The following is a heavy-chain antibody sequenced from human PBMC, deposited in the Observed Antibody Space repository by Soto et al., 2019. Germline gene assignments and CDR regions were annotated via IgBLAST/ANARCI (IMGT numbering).Heavy chain of an antibody. Sequence: QVQLVESGGGVVQPGTSLRLSCVASGFTFNEFDMHWIRQTPDKRLQWVAFIAYDGINKYYTGSVKGRFSVSRDNSKNTVSLQMNNLGLEDTATYFCARGDQYDILHRYYAMDVWGPGTTVTISS. CDR3: ARGDQYDILHRYYAMDV. V-gene: IGHV3-30-3*01. D-gene: IGHD1-26*01. CDR2: IAYDGINK. J-gene: IGHJ6*02. CDR1: GFTFNEFD.